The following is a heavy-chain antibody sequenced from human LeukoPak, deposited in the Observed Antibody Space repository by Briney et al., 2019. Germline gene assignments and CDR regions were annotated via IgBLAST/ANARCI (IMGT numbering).Heavy chain of an antibody. D-gene: IGHD3-10*01. Sequence: SETLSLTCTVSGGSISSYYLSWIRQPPGKGLEWVGYIYYSGSTNYTASLKSRVTISVDTSKNQFSLKLNSVTAADTAVYYRARDPGSWFGELSDLDYWGQGTLVTVSS. J-gene: IGHJ4*02. V-gene: IGHV4-59*01. CDR1: GGSISSYY. CDR2: IYYSGST. CDR3: ARDPGSWFGELSDLDY.